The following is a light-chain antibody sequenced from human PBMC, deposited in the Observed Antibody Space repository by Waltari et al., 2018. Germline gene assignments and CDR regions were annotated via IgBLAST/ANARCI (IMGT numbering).Light chain of an antibody. CDR1: KGISSW. CDR3: QQYFDLPLT. J-gene: IGKJ4*01. Sequence: DIQMTQYPSSLSASVGDKVTITCHASKGISSWLAWYQQKPGKAPTPLIYGTSSLQRGVPSSFIGSGSGTDYTLTISSLQPEDFATYYCQQYFDLPLTFVGGTKLEIK. CDR2: GTS. V-gene: IGKV1D-16*01.